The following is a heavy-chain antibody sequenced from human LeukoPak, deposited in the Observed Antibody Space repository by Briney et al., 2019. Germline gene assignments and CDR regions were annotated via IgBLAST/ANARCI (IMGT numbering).Heavy chain of an antibody. CDR3: ARHPLWFGEFRVDYFDY. CDR1: GGSISSSSYY. V-gene: IGHV4-39*01. CDR2: IYYSGST. D-gene: IGHD3-10*01. J-gene: IGHJ4*02. Sequence: PSETLSLTXTVSGGSISSSSYYWGWIRQPPGKGLEWIGSIYYSGSTYYNPSLKSRVTISVDTSKNQFSLKLSSVTAADTAVYYCARHPLWFGEFRVDYFDYWGQGTLVTVSS.